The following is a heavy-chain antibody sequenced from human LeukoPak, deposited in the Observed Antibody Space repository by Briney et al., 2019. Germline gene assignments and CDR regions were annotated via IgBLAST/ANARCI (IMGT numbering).Heavy chain of an antibody. V-gene: IGHV5-51*01. D-gene: IGHD2-2*01. J-gene: IGHJ5*02. CDR1: GYSFTRYW. Sequence: GESLKISCKGSGYSFTRYWIGWVRQMPGKGLEWMGTIYPGESDTRYSPSFQGQITISADKSISTAYLQWSSLKASDTAMYYCARQYQLPNWFDPWGQGTLVTVSS. CDR2: IYPGESDT. CDR3: ARQYQLPNWFDP.